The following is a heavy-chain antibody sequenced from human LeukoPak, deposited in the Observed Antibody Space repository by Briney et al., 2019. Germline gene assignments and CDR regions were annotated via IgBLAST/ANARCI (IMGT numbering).Heavy chain of an antibody. D-gene: IGHD1-1*01. CDR1: GFTFTNYG. V-gene: IGHV3-23*03. J-gene: IGHJ4*02. CDR3: AKTHNWNDDYFDY. CDR2: IYAGGNT. Sequence: GGSLRLSCAASGFTFTNYGMNWVRQAPGKGLESVSVIYAGGNTYYADSVKGRFTISRDNSKNTLYLQMNSLRAEDTAVYYCAKTHNWNDDYFDYWGQGTLVTVSS.